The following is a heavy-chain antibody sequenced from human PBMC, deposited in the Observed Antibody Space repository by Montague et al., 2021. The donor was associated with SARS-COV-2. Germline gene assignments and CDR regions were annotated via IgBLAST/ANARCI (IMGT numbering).Heavy chain of an antibody. CDR2: ILYNGTA. Sequence: SETLSLTCSVSGSYLRGYFWSWVRQPPGQRLEWIGYILYNGTATYNPALRSRLTMSVDMSRNQFTLELRSMTVTDTACYYCTRGNGWYQPRGRGTLVTVSS. D-gene: IGHD2-8*01. V-gene: IGHV4-59*13. CDR3: TRGNGWYQP. J-gene: IGHJ5*02. CDR1: GSYLRGYF.